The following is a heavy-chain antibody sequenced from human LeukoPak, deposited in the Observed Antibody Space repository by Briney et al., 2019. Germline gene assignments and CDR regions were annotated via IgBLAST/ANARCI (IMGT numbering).Heavy chain of an antibody. Sequence: GGSLRLSCAASGFTFSSYSMNWVRQAPGKGLEWVSSISSSSSYIYYADSVKGRFTISRDNAKNSLYLQMNSLRAEDTAVYYCARELTLITMVRGVIHGRGFDYWGQGTLVTVSS. J-gene: IGHJ4*02. CDR2: ISSSSSYI. D-gene: IGHD3-10*01. CDR1: GFTFSSYS. CDR3: ARELTLITMVRGVIHGRGFDY. V-gene: IGHV3-21*01.